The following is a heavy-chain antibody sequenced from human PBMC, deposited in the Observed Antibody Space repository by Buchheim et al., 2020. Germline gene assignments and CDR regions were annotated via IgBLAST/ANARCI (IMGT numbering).Heavy chain of an antibody. Sequence: QVQLVESGGGVVQPGRSLRLSCAASGFTFSSYGMHWVRQAPGKGLVWVAVIWNDGSNTYYADSVKGRFTISRDNSKNTLYLQMNSLRAEDTAVYYCANSNCGPHYFDYWGQGTL. CDR1: GFTFSSYG. D-gene: IGHD4-11*01. V-gene: IGHV3-33*06. CDR3: ANSNCGPHYFDY. J-gene: IGHJ4*02. CDR2: IWNDGSNT.